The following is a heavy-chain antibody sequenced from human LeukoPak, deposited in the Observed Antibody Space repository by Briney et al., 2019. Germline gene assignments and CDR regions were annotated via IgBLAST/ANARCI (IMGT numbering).Heavy chain of an antibody. V-gene: IGHV3-21*05. J-gene: IGHJ4*02. CDR3: ARVLAYSSIWYDY. CDR1: GFTFSSYA. CDR2: INSSSSSYTKYA. Sequence: GGSLRLSCAASGFTFSSYAMHWVRQAPGKGLEWVSYINSSSSSYTKYADYADSVKGRFTISRDSAKNSLYLQMNSLRAEDTAVYYCARVLAYSSIWYDYWGQGTLVTVSS. D-gene: IGHD6-13*01.